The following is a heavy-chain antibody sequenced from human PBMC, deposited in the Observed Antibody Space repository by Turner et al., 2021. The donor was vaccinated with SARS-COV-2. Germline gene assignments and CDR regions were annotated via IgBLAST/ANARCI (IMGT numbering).Heavy chain of an antibody. V-gene: IGHV4-59*01. J-gene: IGHJ4*02. CDR1: GGSITNYY. CDR3: TGGGGWLTDH. Sequence: QVQLQESGPGLVKPSETLSLTCTVSGGSITNYYWSWIRQPPGKGLEWIGNIQNSEPTNFTPPLKGRVTISLDTPKNHFPLKLGSVAAADTAVFFCTGGGGWLTDHWGQGTLVTVSS. CDR2: IQNSEPT. D-gene: IGHD5-12*01.